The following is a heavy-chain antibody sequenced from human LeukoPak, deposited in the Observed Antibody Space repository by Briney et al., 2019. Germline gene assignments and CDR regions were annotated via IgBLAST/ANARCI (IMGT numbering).Heavy chain of an antibody. CDR2: INHSGST. J-gene: IGHJ4*02. CDR1: GGSFSGYY. V-gene: IGHV4-34*01. D-gene: IGHD3-10*01. Sequence: KPSETLSLTCAVYGGSFSGYYWSWIRQPPGKGLEWIGEINHSGSTNYNPSLKGRVTISVDTSKNQFSLKLSSVTAADTAVYYCARRLLYTEVTMVRGVMRDYFDYWGQGTLVTVSS. CDR3: ARRLLYTEVTMVRGVMRDYFDY.